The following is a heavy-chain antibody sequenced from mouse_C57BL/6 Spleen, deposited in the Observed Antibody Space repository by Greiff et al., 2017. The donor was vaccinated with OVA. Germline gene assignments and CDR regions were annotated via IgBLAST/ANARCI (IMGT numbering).Heavy chain of an antibody. Sequence: VKLQESGPGLVQPSQSLSITCTVSGFSLTSYGVHWVRQSPGKGLEWLGVIWSGGSTDYNAAFISRLSISKDNSKSQVFFKMNSLQADDTAIYYCARNGRYGSRGFAYWGQGTLVTVSA. CDR3: ARNGRYGSRGFAY. D-gene: IGHD1-1*01. CDR1: GFSLTSYG. J-gene: IGHJ3*01. V-gene: IGHV2-2*01. CDR2: IWSGGST.